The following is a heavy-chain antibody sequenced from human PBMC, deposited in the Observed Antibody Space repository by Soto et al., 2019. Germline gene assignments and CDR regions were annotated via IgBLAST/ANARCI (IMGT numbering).Heavy chain of an antibody. D-gene: IGHD3-22*01. CDR2: ISAYNGNT. CDR3: ASAYYYDSSGYYELDAFDI. V-gene: IGHV1-18*01. CDR1: GYTFTSYG. J-gene: IGHJ3*02. Sequence: QVQLVQSGAEVKKPGASVKVSCKASGYTFTSYGISWVRQAPGQGLEWMGWISAYNGNTNYAQKLQGRVTMTTDTSTSTAYMELRSLGSDDTAVYYCASAYYYDSSGYYELDAFDIWGQGTMVTVSS.